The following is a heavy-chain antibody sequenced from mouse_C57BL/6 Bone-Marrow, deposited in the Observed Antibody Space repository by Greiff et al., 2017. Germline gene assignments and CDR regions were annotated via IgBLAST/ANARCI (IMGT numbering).Heavy chain of an antibody. CDR2: IDPSDSYT. CDR1: GYTFTSYW. CDR3: ARARLHWYFDV. D-gene: IGHD2-13*01. J-gene: IGHJ1*03. Sequence: QLQQPGAELVRPGTSVKLSCKASGYTFTSYWMHWVKQRPGQGLEWIGVIDPSDSYTNYNQKFKGKATLTVDTSSSTAYMQLSSLTSEDSAVYYCARARLHWYFDVWGTGTTVTVSS. V-gene: IGHV1-59*01.